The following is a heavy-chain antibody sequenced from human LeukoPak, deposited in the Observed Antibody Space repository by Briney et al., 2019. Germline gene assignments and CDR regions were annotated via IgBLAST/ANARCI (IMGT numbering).Heavy chain of an antibody. V-gene: IGHV1-2*04. J-gene: IGHJ4*02. Sequence: ASVKVSCKASGYTFTGYYMHWVRQAPGQGLEWMGWINPNSGGTNYAQKFQGWVTMTWDTSISTAYMELSRLRSDDTAVYYCARGPIAAAGVSIDYWGQGTLVTVSS. CDR3: ARGPIAAAGVSIDY. D-gene: IGHD6-13*01. CDR2: INPNSGGT. CDR1: GYTFTGYY.